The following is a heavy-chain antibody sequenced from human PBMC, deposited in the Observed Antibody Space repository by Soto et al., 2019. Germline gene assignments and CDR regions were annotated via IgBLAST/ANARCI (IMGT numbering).Heavy chain of an antibody. Sequence: QVKLEESGPRLVKPSGTLSLTCDVSGGSITTNKWWRWVRQNPGKGLEWLAEIFHSGRTNFNPSLKSRVTIAVDKSKNQFSLNLTSVTAADTAVYYCARSYVTIASAGGYGFDIWGQGTMVTVSS. CDR2: IFHSGRT. CDR1: GGSITTNKW. V-gene: IGHV4-4*02. J-gene: IGHJ3*02. D-gene: IGHD3-16*01. CDR3: ARSYVTIASAGGYGFDI.